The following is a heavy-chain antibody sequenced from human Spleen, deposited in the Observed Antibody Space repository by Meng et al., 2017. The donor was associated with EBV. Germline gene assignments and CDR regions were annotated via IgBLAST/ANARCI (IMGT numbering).Heavy chain of an antibody. D-gene: IGHD3-16*02. J-gene: IGHJ4*02. Sequence: HLQLQESGPGLVKPSETLSLTCTVSGGSISSSSYYWGWIRQPPGKGLEWIGSIYYSGSTYYNPSLKSRVTISVDTSKNQFSLKLSSVTAADTAVYYCARHYDYIWGSYPLGDYWGQGTLVTASS. CDR3: ARHYDYIWGSYPLGDY. CDR2: IYYSGST. CDR1: GGSISSSSYY. V-gene: IGHV4-39*01.